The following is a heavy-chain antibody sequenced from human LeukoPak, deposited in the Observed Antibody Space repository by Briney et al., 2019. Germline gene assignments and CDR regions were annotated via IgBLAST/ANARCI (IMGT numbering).Heavy chain of an antibody. V-gene: IGHV1-2*02. CDR3: ARDGMVGAAAGRIYYYYGMDV. CDR1: GYTFTGYY. J-gene: IGHJ6*02. CDR2: INPNSGGT. Sequence: ASVKVSCKASGYTFTGYYMHWMRQAPGQGLEWMGWINPNSGGTNYAQKFQGRVTMTRDTSISTAYMELSRLRSDDTAVYYCARDGMVGAAAGRIYYYYGMDVWGQGTTVTVSS. D-gene: IGHD6-13*01.